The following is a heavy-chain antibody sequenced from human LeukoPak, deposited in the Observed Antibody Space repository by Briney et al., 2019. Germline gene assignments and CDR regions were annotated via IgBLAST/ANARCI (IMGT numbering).Heavy chain of an antibody. CDR2: IRQDGGEQ. CDR1: GLTVSSNY. CDR3: ARASTSGSYSDY. J-gene: IGHJ4*02. V-gene: IGHV3-7*01. Sequence: GGSLRLSCAASGLTVSSNYMSWVRQAPGKGLEWVANIRQDGGEQYYMDSVKGRFTISRDNGKNSAYLQMNSLRVEDTAVYYCARASTSGSYSDYWGQGTLVTVSS. D-gene: IGHD1-26*01.